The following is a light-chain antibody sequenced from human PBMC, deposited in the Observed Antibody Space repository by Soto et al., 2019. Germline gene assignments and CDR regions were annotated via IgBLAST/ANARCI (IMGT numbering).Light chain of an antibody. CDR3: HQRNQ. CDR2: DAS. V-gene: IGKV3-11*01. Sequence: EILMTQSPATLSVSPGERATLSCRASQSVDSKLAWYQQTPGQAPRLLIYDASNRATGIPARFSGSGSGTDFTLTISSVEPEDFAMYYCHQRNQFGQGTRLEIK. J-gene: IGKJ5*01. CDR1: QSVDSK.